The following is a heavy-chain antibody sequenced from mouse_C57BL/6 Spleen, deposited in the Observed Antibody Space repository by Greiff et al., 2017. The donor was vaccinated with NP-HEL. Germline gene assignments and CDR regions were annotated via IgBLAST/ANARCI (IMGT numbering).Heavy chain of an antibody. J-gene: IGHJ3*01. D-gene: IGHD3-2*02. CDR3: ARGAQATSFAY. V-gene: IGHV1-69*01. Sequence: VQLQQSGAELVMPGASVKLSCKASGYTFTSYWMHWVKQRPGQGLEWIGEIDPSDSYTNYNQKFKGKSTLTVDKSSSTAYMQLSSLTSEDSAVYYYARGAQATSFAYWGQGTLVTVSA. CDR2: IDPSDSYT. CDR1: GYTFTSYW.